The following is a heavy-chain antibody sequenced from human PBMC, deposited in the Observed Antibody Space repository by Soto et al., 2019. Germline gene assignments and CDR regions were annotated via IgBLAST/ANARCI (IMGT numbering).Heavy chain of an antibody. CDR1: GGSISSSSYY. V-gene: IGHV4-39*07. CDR3: ARVLSYPSYFDY. Sequence: SETLSLTCTVSGGSISSSSYYWSWVRQPPGKGLEWIGEIYHSGSTNYNPSLKSRVTISVDKSKNQFSLKLSSVTAADTAVYYCARVLSYPSYFDYWGQGTLVTVSS. D-gene: IGHD1-26*01. J-gene: IGHJ4*02. CDR2: IYHSGST.